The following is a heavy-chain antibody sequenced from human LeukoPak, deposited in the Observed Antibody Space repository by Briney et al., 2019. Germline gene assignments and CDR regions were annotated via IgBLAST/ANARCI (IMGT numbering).Heavy chain of an antibody. D-gene: IGHD3-22*01. J-gene: IGHJ4*02. CDR1: GFSLTTSGVG. CDR2: IYWDDDK. CDR3: AHSRYYDSRPYL. Sequence: SGHTLVRPTQTLTLTCAFSGFSLTTSGVGVGWIRQPPRKALEWLALIYWDDDKRYSPSLKSRLTITQDTSKNQVVLTMTNMDPVDTATYYCAHSRYYDSRPYLWGQGTLVTVSS. V-gene: IGHV2-5*02.